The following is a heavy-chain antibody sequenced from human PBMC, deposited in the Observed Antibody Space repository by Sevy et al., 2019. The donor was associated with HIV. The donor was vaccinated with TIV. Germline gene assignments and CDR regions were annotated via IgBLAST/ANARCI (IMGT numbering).Heavy chain of an antibody. CDR2: ISSSGSTM. J-gene: IGHJ3*02. CDR1: GFTFSDYY. Sequence: GGSLRLSCAASGFTFSDYYMSWIRQAPGKGLEWVSYISSSGSTMYYAASVKGRFTIPRDNAKNSLYLLMTSLRAEEAALYYCARASIAATATGAFDIWGQGTMVTVSS. D-gene: IGHD6-13*01. V-gene: IGHV3-11*01. CDR3: ARASIAATATGAFDI.